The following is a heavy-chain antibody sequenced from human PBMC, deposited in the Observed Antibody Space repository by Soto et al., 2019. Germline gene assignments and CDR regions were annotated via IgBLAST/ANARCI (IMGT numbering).Heavy chain of an antibody. Sequence: QVQLVQSGAEVKKPGASVKVSCKASGYTFIGYYIHWVRQAPGQGLEWMGRINPRSGDTTYAQKFQGRPTKTRDTSSNTAYMELSSLRSDDTAVYYCGRDVVGDTLVGWFDPWGQGSLVTVSS. J-gene: IGHJ5*02. CDR1: GYTFIGYY. CDR3: GRDVVGDTLVGWFDP. D-gene: IGHD1-26*01. V-gene: IGHV1-2*06. CDR2: INPRSGDT.